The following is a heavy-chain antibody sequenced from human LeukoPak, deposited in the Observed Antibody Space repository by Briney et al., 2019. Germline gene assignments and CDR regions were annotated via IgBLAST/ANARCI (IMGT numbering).Heavy chain of an antibody. CDR1: GGSISSYY. CDR3: ARHNNYYYYMDV. CDR2: IYTSGST. D-gene: IGHD1-1*01. V-gene: IGHV4-4*09. J-gene: IGHJ6*03. Sequence: SKTLSLTCTVSGGSISSYYWSWLRQPPGKGLEWIGYIYTSGSTNYNPSLKSRVTISVDTSKNQFSLKLSSVTAADTAVYCCARHNNYYYYMDVWGKGTTVTVSS.